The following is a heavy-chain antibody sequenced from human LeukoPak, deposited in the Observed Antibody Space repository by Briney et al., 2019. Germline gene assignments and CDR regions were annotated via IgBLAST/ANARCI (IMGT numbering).Heavy chain of an antibody. V-gene: IGHV1-2*02. J-gene: IGHJ4*02. D-gene: IGHD2-15*01. CDR1: GYTFTSYY. CDR2: INPNSGGT. CDR3: ARGSWYSSSSFDY. Sequence: GASVKVSCKVSGYTFTSYYMHWVRQAPGQGLEWMGWINPNSGGTNYAQKFQGRVTMTRDTSIRTAYMELSRLRSDDTAVYYCARGSWYSSSSFDYWGQGTLVTVSS.